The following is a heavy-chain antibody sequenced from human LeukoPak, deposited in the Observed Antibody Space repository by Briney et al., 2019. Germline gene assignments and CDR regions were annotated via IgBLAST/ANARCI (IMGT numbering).Heavy chain of an antibody. D-gene: IGHD2-15*01. J-gene: IGHJ4*02. V-gene: IGHV4-59*08. CDR2: ISYSGTT. Sequence: KPSETLSLTCSVSGVSISSYHWSWIRQPPGKRLEWIGYISYSGTTNYNPSLTGRVTISVDTSKNQYSLKLSSVTAADTAVYYCARHITDYSYFDYWGQGTLVTVSS. CDR1: GVSISSYH. CDR3: ARHITDYSYFDY.